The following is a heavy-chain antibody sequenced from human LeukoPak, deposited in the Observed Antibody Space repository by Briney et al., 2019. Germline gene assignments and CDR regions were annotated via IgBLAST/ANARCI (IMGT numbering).Heavy chain of an antibody. Sequence: GGSLRLSCAASGFTFSSYGMHWVRQAPGKGLEWVAVISYDGSNKYYADSVKGRFTISRDNSKNTLYLQMNSLRAEDTAVYYCARSDQYYYYYYGMDVWGQGTTVTVSS. CDR3: ARSDQYYYYYYGMDV. CDR2: ISYDGSNK. V-gene: IGHV3-30*03. CDR1: GFTFSSYG. D-gene: IGHD2-21*02. J-gene: IGHJ6*02.